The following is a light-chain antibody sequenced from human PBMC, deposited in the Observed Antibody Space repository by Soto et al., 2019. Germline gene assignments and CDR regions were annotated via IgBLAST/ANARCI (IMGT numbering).Light chain of an antibody. CDR3: QQYFSYPLT. CDR2: TAS. J-gene: IGKJ4*01. CDR1: QGISSH. Sequence: AIRMTQSPSSFSASTGDRVTITCRASQGISSHLAWYQVKPGKAPRLLSYTASYLESGVTSRFSDSGSGTDFTLTVCSLPSEDCAGYYCQQYFSYPLTFGGGTKVEIK. V-gene: IGKV1-8*01.